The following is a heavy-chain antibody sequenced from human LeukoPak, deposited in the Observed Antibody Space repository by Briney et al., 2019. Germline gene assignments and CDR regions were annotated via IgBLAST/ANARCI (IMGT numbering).Heavy chain of an antibody. D-gene: IGHD3-10*01. Sequence: GGSLRLSCVASGFTVSSNYMSWVRQAPGKGLEWVSVIYSGGSTYYADSVKGRFTISRDNSKNTLYLQMNSLRAEDTAVYYCARVVSGAFDIRGQGTMVTVSS. J-gene: IGHJ3*02. V-gene: IGHV3-53*01. CDR2: IYSGGST. CDR1: GFTVSSNY. CDR3: ARVVSGAFDI.